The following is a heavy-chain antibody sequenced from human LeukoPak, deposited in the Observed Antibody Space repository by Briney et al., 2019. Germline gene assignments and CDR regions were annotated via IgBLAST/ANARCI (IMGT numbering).Heavy chain of an antibody. J-gene: IGHJ4*02. CDR3: ASQTIPFWSGYYGSYDY. V-gene: IGHV4-59*08. CDR2: NYDGVNS. CDR1: GGFISLYY. Sequence: ETLSLICSLCGGFISLYYWICPPDPTEGGREGLGYNYDGVNSNYNTSLKSRVTISVDRSNNHVALKMSSLTATDRAVYYCASQTIPFWSGYYGSYDYWGQGTLVTVSS. D-gene: IGHD3-3*01.